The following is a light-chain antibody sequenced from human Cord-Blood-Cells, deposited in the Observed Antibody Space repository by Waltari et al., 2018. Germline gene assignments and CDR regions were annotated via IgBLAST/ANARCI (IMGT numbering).Light chain of an antibody. J-gene: IGKJ2*01. CDR1: QIVLYSSNNKNY. V-gene: IGKV4-1*01. CDR3: QQYYSTPPYT. CDR2: WAP. Sequence: DIVMTQSPDSLAVCLGATATMKGKSSQIVLYSSNNKNYLAWYQQKPGQYPKLLMYWAPNRESGVPDRLSGSGSGTDFTRTISSLQAEDVAVYYCQQYYSTPPYTFGQGTKLEIK.